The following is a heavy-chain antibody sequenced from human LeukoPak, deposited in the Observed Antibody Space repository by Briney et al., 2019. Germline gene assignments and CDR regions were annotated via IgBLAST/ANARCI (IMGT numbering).Heavy chain of an antibody. J-gene: IGHJ4*02. Sequence: GGSLRLSCAASGFTVSSNYMSWVRQAPGKGLEWVSVIYSGGSTYYADSVKGRFTISRDNSKNTLYLQMNSLRAEDTAVYYCASEHCSGGSCYPMWGQGTLVTVSS. CDR2: IYSGGST. CDR3: ASEHCSGGSCYPM. CDR1: GFTVSSNY. V-gene: IGHV3-53*01. D-gene: IGHD2-15*01.